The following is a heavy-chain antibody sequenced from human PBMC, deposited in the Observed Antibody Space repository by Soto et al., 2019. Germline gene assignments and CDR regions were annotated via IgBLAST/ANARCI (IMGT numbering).Heavy chain of an antibody. CDR1: VVSISSSSLQ. D-gene: IGHD3-3*01. CDR2: IFSSGGT. J-gene: IGHJ6*02. CDR3: ARDRITIFGVVRGDYYGMEV. Sequence: PSETLSLTCTVSVVSISSSSLQWVWIRQPPGRGLDWVGSIFSSGGTSYNPSLKSRVTISVRTSNNQFSLKLSSVTAADTAVYYCARDRITIFGVVRGDYYGMEVWGQGTTVTVSS. V-gene: IGHV4-39*02.